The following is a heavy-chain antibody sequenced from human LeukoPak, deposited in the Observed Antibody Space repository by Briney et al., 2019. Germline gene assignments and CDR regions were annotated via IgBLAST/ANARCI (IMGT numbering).Heavy chain of an antibody. J-gene: IGHJ4*02. CDR1: GFTFSSYA. CDR2: TSGDGGAT. Sequence: GGYLRLSCAASGFTFSSYAMSSVRQSTGKGLEWVPSTSGDGGATYYSNSVKGRFTISRDNSRNTLYLQMNSLRAENTAVYYCAKDRPNYYGSNGHYYRRDGDYWGQGTLVTVSS. V-gene: IGHV3-23*01. D-gene: IGHD3-22*01. CDR3: AKDRPNYYGSNGHYYRRDGDY.